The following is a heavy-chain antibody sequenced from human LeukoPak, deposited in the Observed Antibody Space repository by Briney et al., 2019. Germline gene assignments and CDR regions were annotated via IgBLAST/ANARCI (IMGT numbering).Heavy chain of an antibody. CDR1: GGSISSYY. V-gene: IGHV4-4*09. J-gene: IGHJ5*02. Sequence: SETLSLTCTVSGGSISSYYWNWIRQPPGEGLEWIGYMYTTGSTNYNPSLKSRVTISVDTSKNQFSLKLSSVTAADTAVYYCARLAYSGSYFGWFDPWGQGTLVTVSS. CDR3: ARLAYSGSYFGWFDP. CDR2: MYTTGST. D-gene: IGHD1-26*01.